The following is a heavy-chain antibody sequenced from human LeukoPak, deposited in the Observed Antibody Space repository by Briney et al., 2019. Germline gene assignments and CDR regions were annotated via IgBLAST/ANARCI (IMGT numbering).Heavy chain of an antibody. CDR3: ARGWPSITIFGVVTTPAYFDL. Sequence: SETLSLTCTVSGGSISSGSYYWSWIRQPAGKGLEWIGRIYTSGSTNYNPSLKSRVTISVDTSKNQFSLKLSSVTAADTAVYYCARGWPSITIFGVVTTPAYFDLWGRGTLVTVSS. D-gene: IGHD3-3*01. CDR2: IYTSGST. J-gene: IGHJ2*01. V-gene: IGHV4-61*02. CDR1: GGSISSGSYY.